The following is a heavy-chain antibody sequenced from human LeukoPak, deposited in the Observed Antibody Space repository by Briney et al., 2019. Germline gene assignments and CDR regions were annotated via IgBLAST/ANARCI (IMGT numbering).Heavy chain of an antibody. J-gene: IGHJ6*02. CDR3: ARSLASRYYYYGMDV. Sequence: SETLSLTCTVSGGSISSSGSYWGWIRQPPGKGLEWIGNIYHSGNTYYNPSLKSRVTMSVDTSKNQFSLKLRSVTAADTSVYYCARSLASRYYYYGMDVWGQGTTVTVSS. CDR1: GGSISSSGSY. V-gene: IGHV4-39*01. CDR2: IYHSGNT. D-gene: IGHD3-16*02.